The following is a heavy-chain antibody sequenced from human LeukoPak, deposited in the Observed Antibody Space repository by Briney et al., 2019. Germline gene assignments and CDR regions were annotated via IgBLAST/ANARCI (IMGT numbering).Heavy chain of an antibody. D-gene: IGHD6-19*01. CDR1: GGSFSGYY. CDR3: RKVAGAGNDAFDI. CDR2: INHSGST. J-gene: IGHJ3*02. Sequence: SETLSLTCAVYGGSFSGYYWSWIRQPPRKRLEWIGEINHSGSTHYNPSLRSRVTISVDTSKNQFSPKLISVTAADTAVYYCRKVAGAGNDAFDIWGQGTMVTVSS. V-gene: IGHV4-34*01.